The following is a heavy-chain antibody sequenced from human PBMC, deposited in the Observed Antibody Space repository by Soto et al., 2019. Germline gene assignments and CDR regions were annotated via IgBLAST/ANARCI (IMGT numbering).Heavy chain of an antibody. D-gene: IGHD4-17*01. CDR2: ISSSSSTI. Sequence: EVRLVESGGGLVQPGGSLRLSCAASGFTFSNYAMNWVRQAPGKGLEWVSFISSSSSTINYADSVKGRFTISRDNAKNSLYLQMNSLRDEDTAVYYCARESTVTTYFDYWGQGNLVTVSS. J-gene: IGHJ4*02. CDR3: ARESTVTTYFDY. V-gene: IGHV3-48*02. CDR1: GFTFSNYA.